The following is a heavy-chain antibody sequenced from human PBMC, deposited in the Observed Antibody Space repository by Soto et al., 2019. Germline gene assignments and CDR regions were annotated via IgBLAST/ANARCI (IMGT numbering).Heavy chain of an antibody. D-gene: IGHD5-12*01. V-gene: IGHV4-4*07. Sequence: TRSLPCTVSGGYGKTFYGSCVRQPAGKGLELIGRIFSSGSTSFNPSLESRVAMSVDTSKNHFSLNLSYVTAADMAVYYCAREGSYSAYNFAHGIQLWSFDFWGQGDLGTVSS. CDR2: IFSSGST. CDR3: AREGSYSAYNFAHGIQLWSFDF. CDR1: GGYGKTFY. J-gene: IGHJ4*02.